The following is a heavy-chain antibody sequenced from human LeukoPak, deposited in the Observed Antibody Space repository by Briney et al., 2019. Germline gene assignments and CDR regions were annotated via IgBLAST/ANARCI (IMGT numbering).Heavy chain of an antibody. CDR2: VSSSSGYI. CDR3: ARGMSRQQLFDY. J-gene: IGHJ4*02. D-gene: IGHD6-13*01. V-gene: IGHV3-21*01. Sequence: GGSLRLSCAASGFTFSSYSMNWVRQAPGRGLEWVSSVSSSSGYIYYADSVKGRFTISRDNAKSSLYLQMNSLRDEDTAVYYCARGMSRQQLFDYWGQGTLVTVSS. CDR1: GFTFSSYS.